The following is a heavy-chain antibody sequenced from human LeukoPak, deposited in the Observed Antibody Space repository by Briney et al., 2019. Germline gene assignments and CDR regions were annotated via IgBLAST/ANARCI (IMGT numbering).Heavy chain of an antibody. CDR2: IIPIFGTA. V-gene: IGHV1-69*13. Sequence: SVKVSCKASGGTFSSYAISWVRQAPGQGLEWMGGIIPIFGTANYAQKFQGRVTITADESTSTAYMELSSLRSEDTAVYYCASGGGEWCYYYYGMDVWGQGTTVTVSS. CDR3: ASGGGEWCYYYYGMDV. J-gene: IGHJ6*02. D-gene: IGHD3-16*01. CDR1: GGTFSSYA.